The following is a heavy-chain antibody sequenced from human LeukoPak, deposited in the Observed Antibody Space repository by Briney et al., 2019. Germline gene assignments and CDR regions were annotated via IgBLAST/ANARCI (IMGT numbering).Heavy chain of an antibody. D-gene: IGHD4-11*01. Sequence: GGSLRLSCVVFGFTFSTSWMNWVRRAPGKGLECVDTIKRVGGEEYYVDSGRGRFNLSRGQAKNSLYLQMHSLRLNDPAVYYWTIGGRLQWGEGT. V-gene: IGHV3-7*02. J-gene: IGHJ4*03. CDR1: GFTFSTSW. CDR3: TIGGRLQ. CDR2: IKRVGGEE.